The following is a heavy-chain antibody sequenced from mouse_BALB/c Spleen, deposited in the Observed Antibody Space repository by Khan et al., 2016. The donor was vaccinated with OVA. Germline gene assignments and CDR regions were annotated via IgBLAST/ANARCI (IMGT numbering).Heavy chain of an antibody. CDR3: ARHNYGPFAY. CDR2: INTGGDYI. D-gene: IGHD1-1*01. J-gene: IGHJ3*01. CDR1: GFTFSTYA. Sequence: EVELVESGGDLVKPGGSLKLSCAASGFTFSTYAMYWVRQTPDKGLEWVATINTGGDYIFYPDSVKGRFTISRDNAKSTPYLQMSSLRTEDTAMYYCARHNYGPFAYWGQGTLVTVSA. V-gene: IGHV5-6*01.